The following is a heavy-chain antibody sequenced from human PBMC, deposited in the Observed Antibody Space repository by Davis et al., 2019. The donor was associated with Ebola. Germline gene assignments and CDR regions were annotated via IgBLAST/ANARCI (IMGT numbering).Heavy chain of an antibody. CDR1: GYTFTSYY. CDR3: ARGYYGSGSYYGLFDY. J-gene: IGHJ4*02. Sequence: AASVKVSCKASGYTFTSYYMHWVRQAPGQGLEWMGIINPSGGSTSYAQKFQGRVTITADESTGTAYMELSSLRSEDTAAYYCARGYYGSGSYYGLFDYWGQGTLVTVSS. CDR2: INPSGGST. V-gene: IGHV1-46*01. D-gene: IGHD3-10*01.